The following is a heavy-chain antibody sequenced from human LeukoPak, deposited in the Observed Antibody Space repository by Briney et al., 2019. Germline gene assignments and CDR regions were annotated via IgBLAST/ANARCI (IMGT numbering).Heavy chain of an antibody. CDR1: GGSISSGDYY. V-gene: IGHV4-61*08. CDR2: IYYSGST. Sequence: SETLSLTCTVSGGSISSGDYYWSWIRQPPGKGLEWIGYIYYSGSTNYNPSLKSRVTISVDASKNQFSLKLSSVTAADTAVYYCARRGIAAAGIWFFDYWGQGTLVTVSS. CDR3: ARRGIAAAGIWFFDY. D-gene: IGHD6-13*01. J-gene: IGHJ4*02.